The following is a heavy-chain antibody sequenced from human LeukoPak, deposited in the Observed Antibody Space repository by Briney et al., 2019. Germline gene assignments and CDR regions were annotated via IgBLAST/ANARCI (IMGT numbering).Heavy chain of an antibody. J-gene: IGHJ4*02. CDR1: GGSISSSSYY. V-gene: IGHV4-39*07. D-gene: IGHD1-26*01. Sequence: SETLSLTCTVSGGSISSSSYYWGWIRQPPGKGLEWIGSIYYSGSTYYNPSLKSRVTISVDTSKNQFSLKLSSVTAADTAVYYCARALYSGSYYVVGYWGQGTLVTVSS. CDR3: ARALYSGSYYVVGY. CDR2: IYYSGST.